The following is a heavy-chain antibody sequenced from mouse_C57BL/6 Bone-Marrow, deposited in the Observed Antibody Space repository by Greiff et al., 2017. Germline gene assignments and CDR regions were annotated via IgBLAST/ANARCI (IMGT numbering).Heavy chain of an antibody. V-gene: IGHV1-69*01. CDR1: GYTFTSYW. CDR2: IDPSDSYT. J-gene: IGHJ2*01. Sequence: VQLQQPGAELVMPGASVKLSCKASGYTFTSYWMHWVKQRPGQGLEWIGEIDPSDSYTNYNQKFKGKSTLTVDKSSSTAYMQLSSLTSEDSAVYYCARTNCGSKYYFDYWGQGTTLTVSS. CDR3: ARTNCGSKYYFDY. D-gene: IGHD1-1*01.